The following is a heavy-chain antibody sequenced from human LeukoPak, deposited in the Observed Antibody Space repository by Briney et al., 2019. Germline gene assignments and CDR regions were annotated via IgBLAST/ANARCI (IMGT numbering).Heavy chain of an antibody. J-gene: IGHJ4*02. D-gene: IGHD3-16*01. CDR2: ISWDGGST. CDR1: GFTFDDYS. Sequence: GGSQRLSCAASGFTFDDYSMHWVRQGPGKGLEWVSVISWDGGSTSHADAVKGRFTISRDNSKNSLYLQMNSLRSEDSALYYCAKDRGGVDYWGQGTLVTVSS. CDR3: AKDRGGVDY. V-gene: IGHV3-43*01.